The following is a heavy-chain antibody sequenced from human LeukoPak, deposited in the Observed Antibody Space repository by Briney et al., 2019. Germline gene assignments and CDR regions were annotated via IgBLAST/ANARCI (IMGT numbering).Heavy chain of an antibody. D-gene: IGHD2-21*02. J-gene: IGHJ6*02. V-gene: IGHV1-2*02. Sequence: ASVKVSCKTSGYTLTCYFMHWVRQAPGQGPEWMGWLNTDSGGTNYAQKFQGRVTMTRDTSTSTAYMELSRLRPDDTAVYYCARDLNVHCGGDCYTYGMDVWGQGTTVTVSS. CDR2: LNTDSGGT. CDR3: ARDLNVHCGGDCYTYGMDV. CDR1: GYTLTCYF.